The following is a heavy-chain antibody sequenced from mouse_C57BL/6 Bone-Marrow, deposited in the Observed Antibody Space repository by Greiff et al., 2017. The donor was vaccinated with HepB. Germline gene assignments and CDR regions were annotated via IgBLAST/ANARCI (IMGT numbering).Heavy chain of an antibody. CDR3: ARSSWGYYFDY. CDR1: GYTFTSYW. V-gene: IGHV1-50*01. CDR2: IDPSDSYT. D-gene: IGHD3-1*01. J-gene: IGHJ2*01. Sequence: VQLQQPGAELVKPGASVKLSCKASGYTFTSYWMQWVKQRPGQGLEWIGEIDPSDSYTNYNQKFKGKATLTVDTSSSTAYMQLSSLTSEDSAVYYCARSSWGYYFDYWGQGTTLTVSS.